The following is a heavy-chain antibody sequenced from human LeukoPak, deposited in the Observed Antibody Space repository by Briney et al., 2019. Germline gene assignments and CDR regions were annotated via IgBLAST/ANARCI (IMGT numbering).Heavy chain of an antibody. D-gene: IGHD4-17*01. CDR2: ISSSGSTI. CDR3: AREYGDYVLSAFDI. V-gene: IGHV3-11*01. CDR1: GFTVSSNY. J-gene: IGHJ3*02. Sequence: GGSLRLSCAASGFTVSSNYMSWIRQAPGKGLEWVSYISSSGSTIYYADSVKGRFTISRDNAKNSLYAQMNSLRAEDTAVYYCAREYGDYVLSAFDIWGQGTMVTVSS.